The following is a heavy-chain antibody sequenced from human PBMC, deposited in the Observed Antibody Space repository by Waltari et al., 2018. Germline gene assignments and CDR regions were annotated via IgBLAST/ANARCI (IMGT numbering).Heavy chain of an antibody. J-gene: IGHJ3*02. CDR3: ARDRCNSTSCLSRGAFDI. CDR1: GGSISSSY. Sequence: QVQLQESGPGLVKPSETLSLTCTVSGGSISSSYWSWVRQPAGKGLEWIGRIYASGSTNYNPSLRSRVTMSVDTSKNHFSLRLTSVTAADTAVYYCARDRCNSTSCLSRGAFDIWGQGTMVTVSS. D-gene: IGHD2-2*01. V-gene: IGHV4-4*07. CDR2: IYASGST.